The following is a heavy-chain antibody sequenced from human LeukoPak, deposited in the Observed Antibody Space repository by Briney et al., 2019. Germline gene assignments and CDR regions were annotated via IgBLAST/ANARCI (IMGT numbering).Heavy chain of an antibody. CDR3: AKCEQSTNAFDI. CDR1: GDSISRFY. Sequence: SETLSLTCNVSGDSISRFYWNWIPKPPGKGLEWIGYISYSGSSDYNPSLKSRLINYNPSLKSRVTMSADTSKNQLSLRLNSVTAADTAVYYCAKCEQSTNAFDIWGQGTMVTVSS. V-gene: IGHV4-59*01. CDR2: ISYSGSS. D-gene: IGHD1/OR15-1a*01. J-gene: IGHJ3*02.